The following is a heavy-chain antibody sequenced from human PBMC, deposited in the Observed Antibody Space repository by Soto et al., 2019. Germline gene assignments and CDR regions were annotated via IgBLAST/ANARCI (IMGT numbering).Heavy chain of an antibody. V-gene: IGHV4-4*02. Sequence: PSETLSLTCAVSGGSISSSDWWGWVSQPPGKGMEWIGEIYQSGSPNYNPSLKSRVTISLDKSKNQFSLKRSSVTAADPAVFYCASSSRYTYYDFWSGYRGWGQGTLGTVPS. CDR3: ASSSRYTYYDFWSGYRG. D-gene: IGHD3-3*01. J-gene: IGHJ4*03. CDR1: GGSISSSDW. CDR2: IYQSGSP.